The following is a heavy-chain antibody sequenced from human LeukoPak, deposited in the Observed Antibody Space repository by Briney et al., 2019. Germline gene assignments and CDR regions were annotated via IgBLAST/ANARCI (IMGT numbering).Heavy chain of an antibody. CDR2: IYSGGSI. CDR3: ARGGYSGRDPLKAFDS. D-gene: IGHD5-12*01. CDR1: GFTVTNKY. V-gene: IGHV3-53*01. Sequence: GGSLRLSCAVSGFTVTNKYMSWVRQAPGKGLEWVAVIYSGGSIYYTDSVKGRFVISRDYSKNTLYLEMNSLRAEDTAVYYCARGGYSGRDPLKAFDSWGQGILVTVSS. J-gene: IGHJ4*02.